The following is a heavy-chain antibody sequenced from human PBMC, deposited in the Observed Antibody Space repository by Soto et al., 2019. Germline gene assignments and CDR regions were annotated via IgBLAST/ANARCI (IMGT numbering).Heavy chain of an antibody. Sequence: GGSLRLSCVVSEFTFISSWMHWVRQGPGKGLMWVSRINSDGSFTNYADSVKGRFTTSRDNAKNMLYLQMNSLRVEDTALYYCVTGWSEYWGQGTLVTVSS. CDR1: EFTFISSW. J-gene: IGHJ4*02. D-gene: IGHD2-15*01. CDR2: INSDGSFT. CDR3: VTGWSEY. V-gene: IGHV3-74*01.